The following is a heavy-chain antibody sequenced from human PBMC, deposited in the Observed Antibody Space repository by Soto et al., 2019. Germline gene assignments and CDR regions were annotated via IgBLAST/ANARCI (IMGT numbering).Heavy chain of an antibody. D-gene: IGHD2-21*02. Sequence: PGESLKISCKASGYSFTNYWIGWVRQMPGKGLEWMGIIYPGDSDTRYSPSFQGQVTISADKSISTAYLQWSSLKASDTAMYYCARLRGSLVVVTAIDYFAYWGQGTLVTVSS. J-gene: IGHJ4*02. CDR2: IYPGDSDT. CDR3: ARLRGSLVVVTAIDYFAY. V-gene: IGHV5-51*01. CDR1: GYSFTNYW.